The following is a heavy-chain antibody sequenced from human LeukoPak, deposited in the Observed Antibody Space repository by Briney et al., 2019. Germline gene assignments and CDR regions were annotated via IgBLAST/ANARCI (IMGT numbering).Heavy chain of an antibody. D-gene: IGHD3-10*01. V-gene: IGHV3-7*03. CDR1: GFTFSNYW. CDR2: IKQDGSEK. CDR3: ARDRVVRGVTGRWYYYGMDV. J-gene: IGHJ6*04. Sequence: GGSLRLSCAASGFTFSNYWMSWVRQAPGKGLEWVANIKQDGSEKYYVDSVKGRFTISRDNAKNSLYLQMNSLRAEGTAVYYCARDRVVRGVTGRWYYYGMDVWGKGTTVTVSS.